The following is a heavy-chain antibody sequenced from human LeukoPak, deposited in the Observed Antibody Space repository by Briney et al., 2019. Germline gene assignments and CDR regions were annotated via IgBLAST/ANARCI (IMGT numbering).Heavy chain of an antibody. V-gene: IGHV4-4*07. J-gene: IGHJ4*02. CDR2: IYTSGST. CDR1: GFTFSSYA. CDR3: ARGSNSGSYFFDY. D-gene: IGHD1-26*01. Sequence: PGGSLRVSCAASGFTFSSYAMTWIRQPAGKGLEWIGRIYTSGSTNYNPSLKSRVTMSVDTSKNQFSLKLSSVTAADTAVYYCARGSNSGSYFFDYWGQGTLVTVSS.